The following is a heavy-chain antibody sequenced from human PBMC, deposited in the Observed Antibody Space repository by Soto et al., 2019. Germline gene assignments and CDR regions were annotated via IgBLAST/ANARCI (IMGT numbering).Heavy chain of an antibody. CDR1: GGSISSYY. Sequence: PSETLSLTCTVSGGSISSYYWSWIRQPPGKGLEWIGYIYYTGSTNYNPSLKSRVTISVDTSKNQFSLKLTSVTAADTAVYYCARKIVVVVAATYWFDPWGQGTLVTVSS. J-gene: IGHJ5*02. V-gene: IGHV4-59*08. D-gene: IGHD2-15*01. CDR3: ARKIVVVVAATYWFDP. CDR2: IYYTGST.